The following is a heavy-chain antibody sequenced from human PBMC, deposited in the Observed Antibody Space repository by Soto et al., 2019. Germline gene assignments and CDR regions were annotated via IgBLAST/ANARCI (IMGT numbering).Heavy chain of an antibody. D-gene: IGHD6-19*01. J-gene: IGHJ4*02. Sequence: EVQLVESGGGLMQPGGSLRLSCAASGFTVSSNYMSWVRQAPGKGLEWVSVIYTGGSTYYADFVKGRFTISRDNSKNTLYLQMNSLRAEDTAVYYCARGAVPVYFDYWGQGTLVTVSS. V-gene: IGHV3-53*01. CDR1: GFTVSSNY. CDR2: IYTGGST. CDR3: ARGAVPVYFDY.